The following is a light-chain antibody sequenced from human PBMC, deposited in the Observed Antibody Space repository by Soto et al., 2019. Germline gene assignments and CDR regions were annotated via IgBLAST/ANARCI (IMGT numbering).Light chain of an antibody. CDR2: GAS. CDR1: QNVNSN. CDR3: QQYNDWPPMYT. V-gene: IGKV3-15*01. J-gene: IGKJ2*01. Sequence: EIVMTQSPATLSMSPGERATLSCRATQNVNSNLDWYQHRPGQAPRLLIYGASIRPTGIPARFSGSGSGTEFTLTIDSLQSEDFAVYYCQQYNDWPPMYTFGQGTKLEIK.